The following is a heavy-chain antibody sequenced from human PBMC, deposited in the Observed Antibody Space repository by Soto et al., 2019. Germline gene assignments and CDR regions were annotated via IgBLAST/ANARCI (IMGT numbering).Heavy chain of an antibody. D-gene: IGHD2-15*01. CDR1: RGSISSYY. V-gene: IGHV4-59*01. Sequence: ASETLSLTCTVSRGSISSYYWSWIRQPPGKGVESIGYIYYPGSTNYNPSLKSRVTISVDTSKIQFSLKLSSVSAADTAVYYCARVREGGSANSCYFDPGGQGTQVTVSS. CDR2: IYYPGST. CDR3: ARVREGGSANSCYFDP. J-gene: IGHJ5*01.